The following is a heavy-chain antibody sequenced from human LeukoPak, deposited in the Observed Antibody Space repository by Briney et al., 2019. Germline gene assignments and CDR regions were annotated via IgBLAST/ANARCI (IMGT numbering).Heavy chain of an antibody. CDR3: ARERGLLWFGELSRVYGMDV. J-gene: IGHJ6*02. D-gene: IGHD3-10*01. V-gene: IGHV1-8*01. CDR2: MNPNSGNT. CDR1: GYTFTSYD. Sequence: ASVKVSCKASGYTFTSYDINWVRQATGQGLEWMGWMNPNSGNTGFAQKFQGRVTMTRNTSISTAYMELSSLRSEDTAVYYCARERGLLWFGELSRVYGMDVWGQGTTVTVSS.